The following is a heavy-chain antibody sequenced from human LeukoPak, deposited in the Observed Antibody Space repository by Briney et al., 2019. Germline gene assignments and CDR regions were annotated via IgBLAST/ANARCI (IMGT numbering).Heavy chain of an antibody. V-gene: IGHV1-18*01. CDR2: ISAYNGNT. CDR3: ARDRRVTMVRGAPLDY. D-gene: IGHD3-10*01. J-gene: IGHJ4*02. CDR1: GYTFTSYG. Sequence: ASVKVSCKASGYTFTSYGISWVRQAPGQGLEWMGWISAYNGNTNYAQKLQGRVTMTTDTSTSTAYMELRSLRSDDTAVYYCARDRRVTMVRGAPLDYWGQGTLVTVSS.